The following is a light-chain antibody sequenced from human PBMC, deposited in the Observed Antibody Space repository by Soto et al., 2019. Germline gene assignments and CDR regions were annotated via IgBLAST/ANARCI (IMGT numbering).Light chain of an antibody. V-gene: IGKV1-12*01. J-gene: IGKJ4*01. Sequence: DIQMTQSPSFVSASVGDRVTITCRASQGISSWLAWYQHKPGRGPKLLIHAASSLESGVPSRFSGSGSGTAVTLTISSLPPEDFATYYCHQTASFRLTFGGGTKVEIK. CDR3: HQTASFRLT. CDR1: QGISSW. CDR2: AAS.